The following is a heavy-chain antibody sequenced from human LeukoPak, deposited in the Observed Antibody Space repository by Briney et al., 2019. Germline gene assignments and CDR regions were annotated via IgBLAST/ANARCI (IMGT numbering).Heavy chain of an antibody. V-gene: IGHV4-31*03. Sequence: SQTLSLTCTVSGGSLSSGGYYWTWIRQHPGKGLEWIGYIYFGGSTYYNPSLKSRVTLSVDTSKNQFSLKLSSVTAADTAVYYCAREHPYYDFWSGLQHSFDYWGQGTLVTVSS. CDR2: IYFGGST. J-gene: IGHJ4*02. CDR1: GGSLSSGGYY. CDR3: AREHPYYDFWSGLQHSFDY. D-gene: IGHD3-3*01.